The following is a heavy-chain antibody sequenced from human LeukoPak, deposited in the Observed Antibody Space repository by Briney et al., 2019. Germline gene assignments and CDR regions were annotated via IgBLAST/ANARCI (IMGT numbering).Heavy chain of an antibody. J-gene: IGHJ4*02. CDR1: GFTFSSYA. Sequence: PGGSLRLSCAASGFTFSSYAMSWVRQAPGKGLEWVGRIKRKTDGGTTDYAAPVKGRFTISRDDSKNTLYVQMNSLTTEDTAVYFCAHRDTTMVRVDYWGQGTLVTVSS. V-gene: IGHV3-15*01. CDR2: IKRKTDGGTT. CDR3: AHRDTTMVRVDY. D-gene: IGHD5-18*01.